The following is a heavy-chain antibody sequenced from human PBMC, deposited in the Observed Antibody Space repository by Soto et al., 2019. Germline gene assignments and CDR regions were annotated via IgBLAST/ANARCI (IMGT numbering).Heavy chain of an antibody. CDR2: ISDSGTGT. CDR3: AKDHTVVIRDAFDI. J-gene: IGHJ3*02. Sequence: EVQILESGGGLVQPGGCLRLCCAASGFTFSSYAMYWVRQAPGKGLAWVSGISDSGTGTYYADSVKGRFTISRDNSKNTVYLQMKSLRAEDTAVYYCAKDHTVVIRDAFDIWGQGTMVNVSS. V-gene: IGHV3-23*01. D-gene: IGHD3-22*01. CDR1: GFTFSSYA.